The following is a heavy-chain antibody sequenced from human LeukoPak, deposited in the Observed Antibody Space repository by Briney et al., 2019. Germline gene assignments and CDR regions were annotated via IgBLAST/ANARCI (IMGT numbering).Heavy chain of an antibody. Sequence: PSETLSLTCTVSGGSISSYYWSWIRQPPGKGLEWIGYIYYSGSTNHNPSLKSRVTISVDTSKNQFSLKLSSVTAADTAVYYCARDGYSYGYYYYYGMDVWGQGTTVTVSS. D-gene: IGHD5-18*01. CDR1: GGSISSYY. CDR3: ARDGYSYGYYYYYGMDV. J-gene: IGHJ6*02. CDR2: IYYSGST. V-gene: IGHV4-59*01.